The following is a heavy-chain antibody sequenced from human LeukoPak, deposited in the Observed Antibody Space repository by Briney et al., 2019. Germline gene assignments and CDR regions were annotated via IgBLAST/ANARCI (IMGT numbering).Heavy chain of an antibody. Sequence: SETLSLTCAVYGGSFSGYYWSWIRQPPGKGLEWVGEIYHSGDTNYNPSLKSRVAISVDTSKTQLSLKLSSVTAADTAVYYCARPQRKGGRDNFDYWGQGTRVTVSA. V-gene: IGHV4-34*01. CDR3: ARPQRKGGRDNFDY. CDR1: GGSFSGYY. J-gene: IGHJ4*02. CDR2: IYHSGDT. D-gene: IGHD1-1*01.